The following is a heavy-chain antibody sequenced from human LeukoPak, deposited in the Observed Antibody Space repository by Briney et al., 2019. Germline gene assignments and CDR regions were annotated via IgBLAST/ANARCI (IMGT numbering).Heavy chain of an antibody. CDR1: GGSISTDY. CDR2: IPYSGNT. D-gene: IGHD3-10*01. CDR3: ARVGSGSLDY. J-gene: IGHJ4*02. V-gene: IGHV4-59*01. Sequence: PSETLSLTCTVSGGSISTDYWSWIRQPPGKGLEWIGYIPYSGNTNYSPSLKSRVTISVDTSKNQFSLKLSSVTAADTAVYYCARVGSGSLDYWGQGTLVTVSS.